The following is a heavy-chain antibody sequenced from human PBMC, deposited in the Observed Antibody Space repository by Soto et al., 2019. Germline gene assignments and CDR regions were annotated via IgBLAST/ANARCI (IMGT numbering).Heavy chain of an antibody. CDR1: GFTFSSYG. CDR2: IWYDGSNK. Sequence: QVQLVESGGGVVQPGRSLRLSCAASGFTFSSYGMHWVRQAPGKGLEWVAVIWYDGSNKYYADSVKGRFTISRDNSKNTLYLQMNSLRAEDTAVYYCARGAYCSGGSCYPWYFDYWGQGTLVTVSS. CDR3: ARGAYCSGGSCYPWYFDY. V-gene: IGHV3-33*01. J-gene: IGHJ4*02. D-gene: IGHD2-15*01.